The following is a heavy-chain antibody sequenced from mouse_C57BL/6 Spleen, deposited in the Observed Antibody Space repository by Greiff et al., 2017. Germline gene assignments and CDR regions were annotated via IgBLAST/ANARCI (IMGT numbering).Heavy chain of an antibody. V-gene: IGHV5-4*01. D-gene: IGHD2-14*01. CDR2: ISDGGSYT. J-gene: IGHJ3*01. CDR3: ARDGYDGDWFAY. CDR1: GFTFTSYA. Sequence: EVLLVESGGGLVKPGGSLKLSCAASGFTFTSYAMSWVRQTPGKRLEWVATISDGGSYTYYPDNVKGQFTISRDNAKNNLYLQMSHLKSEDTAMYYCARDGYDGDWFAYWGQGTLVTVSA.